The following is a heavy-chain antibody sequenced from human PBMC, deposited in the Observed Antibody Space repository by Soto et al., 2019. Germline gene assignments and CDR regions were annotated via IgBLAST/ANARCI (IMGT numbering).Heavy chain of an antibody. Sequence: QVQLVESGGGVVQPGRSLRLSCADSGFTFTDYGMHWVRQAPGKGLEWVAVISYDGSKKNYADSVKGRFTISRDNSKNTLYLQMNSLRAEDTAVYYCAKDTYYHDSSGYYVFDYWGQGTLVTVSS. V-gene: IGHV3-30*18. CDR1: GFTFTDYG. CDR2: ISYDGSKK. CDR3: AKDTYYHDSSGYYVFDY. J-gene: IGHJ4*02. D-gene: IGHD3-22*01.